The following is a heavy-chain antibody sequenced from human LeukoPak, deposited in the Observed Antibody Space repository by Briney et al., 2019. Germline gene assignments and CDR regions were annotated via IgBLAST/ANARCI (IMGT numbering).Heavy chain of an antibody. D-gene: IGHD5-18*01. CDR1: GGSISSYY. V-gene: IGHV4-59*08. Sequence: SETLSLTCTVSGGSISSYYWSWLRQPPGKGLEWIGYIYYSGSTNYNPSLKSRVTISVDTSKNQFSLKLSSVTAADTAVYYCARWIQLWLNNWFDPWGQGTLVTVSS. J-gene: IGHJ5*02. CDR2: IYYSGST. CDR3: ARWIQLWLNNWFDP.